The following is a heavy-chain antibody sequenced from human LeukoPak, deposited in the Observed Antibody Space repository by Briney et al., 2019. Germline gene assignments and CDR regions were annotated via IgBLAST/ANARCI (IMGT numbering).Heavy chain of an antibody. Sequence: ASVKVSCKASGYTFTVYYMHWVRQAPGQGLEWMGWINPNSGGTNYAQKFQGRVTITRDTSISTAYMELSRLRSDDTAVYYCAREVQGIAVAGRWGNAFDIWGQGTMVTVSS. J-gene: IGHJ3*02. V-gene: IGHV1-2*02. D-gene: IGHD6-19*01. CDR2: INPNSGGT. CDR3: AREVQGIAVAGRWGNAFDI. CDR1: GYTFTVYY.